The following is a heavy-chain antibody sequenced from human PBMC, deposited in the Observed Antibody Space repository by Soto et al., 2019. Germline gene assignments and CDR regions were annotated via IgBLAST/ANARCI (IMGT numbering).Heavy chain of an antibody. J-gene: IGHJ4*02. CDR3: ARERQVVGGYSYGYGDY. D-gene: IGHD5-18*01. Sequence: QVQLVESGGGVVQPGRSLRLSCAASGFTFSSYGMHWVRQAPGKGLEWVAVIWYDGSNKYYADSVKGRFTISRDNSKNTLYLQMNSMSAEDTAVYYCARERQVVGGYSYGYGDYWGQGTLVTVSS. CDR1: GFTFSSYG. V-gene: IGHV3-33*01. CDR2: IWYDGSNK.